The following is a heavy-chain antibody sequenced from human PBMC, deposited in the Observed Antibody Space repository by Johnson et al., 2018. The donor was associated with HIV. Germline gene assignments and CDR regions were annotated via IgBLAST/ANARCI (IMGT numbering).Heavy chain of an antibody. Sequence: VQLVESGGGLVQPGGSLRLSCAASGFTFSTYWMSWVRQAPGKGLEWVANIKQDGSEKYYADSVKGRFTISRDNAKNSLYLQMNSPRVEDTAVYYCARVRGGRENAFDIGGQGTMVTVSS. J-gene: IGHJ3*02. CDR1: GFTFSTYW. V-gene: IGHV3-7*01. CDR2: IKQDGSEK. D-gene: IGHD1-26*01. CDR3: ARVRGGRENAFDI.